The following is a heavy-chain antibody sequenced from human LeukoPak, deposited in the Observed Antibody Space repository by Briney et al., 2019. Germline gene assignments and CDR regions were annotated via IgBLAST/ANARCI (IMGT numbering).Heavy chain of an antibody. Sequence: PGGSLRLSCAASGFTFSSYAMHWVRQAPGKGLEWVAFIRYDGNNKNYADSVKGRFTISRDNSKYTLYLQMNSLRAEDTAVYYCAKGDDYGANTRLPKYNWFDPWGQGTLVTVSS. D-gene: IGHD4-23*01. CDR3: AKGDDYGANTRLPKYNWFDP. CDR2: IRYDGNNK. CDR1: GFTFSSYA. V-gene: IGHV3-30*02. J-gene: IGHJ5*02.